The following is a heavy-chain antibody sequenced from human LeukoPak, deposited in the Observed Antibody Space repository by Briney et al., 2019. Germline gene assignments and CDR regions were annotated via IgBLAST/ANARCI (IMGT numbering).Heavy chain of an antibody. CDR1: GFTFSSSA. Sequence: GGSLRLSCAASGFTFSSSAMSWVRQAPGKGLEWVSAISNNGGYTYYADSVQDRFTISRDNSKSTLCLQMNSLRAEDTAVYYCAKQLGYCSDGSCYFPYWGQGTLVTVSS. J-gene: IGHJ4*02. D-gene: IGHD2-15*01. V-gene: IGHV3-23*01. CDR3: AKQLGYCSDGSCYFPY. CDR2: ISNNGGYT.